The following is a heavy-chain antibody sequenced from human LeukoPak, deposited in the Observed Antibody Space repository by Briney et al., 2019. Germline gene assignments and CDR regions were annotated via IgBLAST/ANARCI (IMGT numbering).Heavy chain of an antibody. Sequence: GGSLRLSCTASGFTFGDYAMSWVRQAPGKGLEWVGSIRSKAYGGTTEYAASVKGRFTISRDDSKSIAYLQMNSLKTEDTAVYYCTTTYGDYLGYWGQGTLVTVSS. CDR1: GFTFGDYA. V-gene: IGHV3-49*04. CDR2: IRSKAYGGTT. D-gene: IGHD4-17*01. J-gene: IGHJ4*02. CDR3: TTTYGDYLGY.